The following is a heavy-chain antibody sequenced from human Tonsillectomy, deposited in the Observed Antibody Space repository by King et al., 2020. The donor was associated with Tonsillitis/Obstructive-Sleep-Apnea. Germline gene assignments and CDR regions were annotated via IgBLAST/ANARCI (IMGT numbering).Heavy chain of an antibody. CDR3: ASLTGGYCSGGSCYPPTYFDY. V-gene: IGHV5-51*01. D-gene: IGHD2-15*01. CDR2: IYPGDSDT. Sequence: QLVQSGAEVKKPGESLKLSCKGSGYSFTSYWIGWVRQMPGKGLEWMGIIYPGDSDTRYSPSFQGQVTISADKSISTAYLQWSSLKASDTAMYYCASLTGGYCSGGSCYPPTYFDYWGQGTLVTVSS. CDR1: GYSFTSYW. J-gene: IGHJ4*02.